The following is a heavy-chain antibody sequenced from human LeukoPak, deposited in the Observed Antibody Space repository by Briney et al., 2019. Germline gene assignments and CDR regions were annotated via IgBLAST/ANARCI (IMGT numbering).Heavy chain of an antibody. CDR2: ISSSGTT. Sequence: SETLSLTCIVSSGSISSGDYYWSWIRQPPGKGLEWIGYISSSGTTYYNPSLRSRITISVDSSKSQFSLNLSSVTASDTAVYYCAGVGNGGYGGFDYWGQGTLVTVSS. CDR1: SGSISSGDYY. J-gene: IGHJ4*02. CDR3: AGVGNGGYGGFDY. V-gene: IGHV4-30-4*01. D-gene: IGHD5-12*01.